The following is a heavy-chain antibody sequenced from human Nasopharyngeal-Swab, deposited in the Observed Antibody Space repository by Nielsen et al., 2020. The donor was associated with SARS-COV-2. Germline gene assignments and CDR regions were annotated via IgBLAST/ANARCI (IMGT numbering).Heavy chain of an antibody. Sequence: ASAKVSCKASGYTFTDYGISWVRQAPGQGLEWMGWLSAYNGNTNYAQRVQGRVTMTTDTSTSTAYMELRSLRSDDTAVYYCARERRGGYHDAFYIWGQGTMVTVSS. CDR1: GYTFTDYG. D-gene: IGHD2-15*01. V-gene: IGHV1-18*01. CDR3: ARERRGGYHDAFYI. J-gene: IGHJ3*02. CDR2: LSAYNGNT.